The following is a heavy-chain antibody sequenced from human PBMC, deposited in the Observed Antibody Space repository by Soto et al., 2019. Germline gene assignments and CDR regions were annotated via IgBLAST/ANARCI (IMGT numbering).Heavy chain of an antibody. CDR3: ATEWSYSSSRNWFDP. CDR1: GFTFSSYG. J-gene: IGHJ5*02. CDR2: ISYDGSNK. V-gene: IGHV3-30*03. Sequence: EGSLRLSCAAPGFTFSSYGMHWVRHAPGKGLEWVAVISYDGSNKYYADSVKGRFTISRDNSKNTLYLQMNSLRAEDTAVYYCATEWSYSSSRNWFDPWGQGTLVTVSS. D-gene: IGHD6-13*01.